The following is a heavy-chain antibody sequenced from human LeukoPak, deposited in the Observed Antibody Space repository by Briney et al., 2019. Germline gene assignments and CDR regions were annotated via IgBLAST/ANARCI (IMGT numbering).Heavy chain of an antibody. D-gene: IGHD3-10*01. CDR3: AREVAIIRGIRNHFDY. J-gene: IGHJ4*02. CDR2: TYYRSQLYN. Sequence: SQTLSLTCAISGDSVSSNSAVWNWIRQSPSRGLEWLGRTYYRSQLYNDYAVSVKSRITINPDTSKNQFSLQLNSVTPDDTAVYYCAREVAIIRGIRNHFDYWGQGTLVTVSS. V-gene: IGHV6-1*01. CDR1: GDSVSSNSAV.